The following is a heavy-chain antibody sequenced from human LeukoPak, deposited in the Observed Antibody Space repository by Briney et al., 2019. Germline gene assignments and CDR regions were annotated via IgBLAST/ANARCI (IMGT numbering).Heavy chain of an antibody. Sequence: PSETLSLTCTVSGVSISSGNYYWGWIRQPPGKGLEWIGSIHYSGTTYYNPSLKSRVTISIDTSKNQFSLRLRSVTAADTAVYYCARGTPYNPWGQGTLVTVSS. CDR1: GVSISSGNYY. CDR3: ARGTPYNP. V-gene: IGHV4-39*07. J-gene: IGHJ5*02. D-gene: IGHD4-11*01. CDR2: IHYSGTT.